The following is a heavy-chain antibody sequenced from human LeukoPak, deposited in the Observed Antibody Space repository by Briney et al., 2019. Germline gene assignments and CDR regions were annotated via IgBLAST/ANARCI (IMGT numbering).Heavy chain of an antibody. V-gene: IGHV1-18*01. CDR2: ISAYNGNT. CDR3: ARENPYYDC. J-gene: IGHJ4*02. Sequence: SVRVACKDCGYTYTSYRSSWVRQAPGQTLEWMGWISAYNGNTNYAQKLQGRVTMTTDTSTSTAYMELRSLRSDDTAVYSCARENPYYDCWGQGTLVTVSS. CDR1: GYTYTSYR.